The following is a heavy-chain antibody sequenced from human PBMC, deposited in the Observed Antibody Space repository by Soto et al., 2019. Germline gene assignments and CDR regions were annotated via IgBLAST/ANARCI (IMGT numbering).Heavy chain of an antibody. D-gene: IGHD3-22*01. CDR2: VNHRGNT. Sequence: SETLSLTCAVYGGSFRAYYWSWIRQPPGKGLEWIGEVNHRGNTNYNSSLKSRVTISVDTSKNQFSLKLSSVTAADTAAYYCARGGGNSGYYYDSWGQGTLVTVSS. J-gene: IGHJ4*02. V-gene: IGHV4-34*01. CDR1: GGSFRAYY. CDR3: ARGGGNSGYYYDS.